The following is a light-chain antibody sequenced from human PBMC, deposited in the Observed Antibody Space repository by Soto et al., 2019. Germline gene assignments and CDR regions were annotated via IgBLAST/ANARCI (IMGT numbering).Light chain of an antibody. J-gene: IGKJ2*01. CDR3: QHYGTSPPYT. Sequence: EIVLTQSPGTLSSSPGERATLSCRASQSVSSSSLAWYQQKPGQAPRLLIHGASTRATGIPDRFSGSGSGTDFTLIISRLEPEDFAVYFCQHYGTSPPYTFAQGTKLEIK. CDR2: GAS. V-gene: IGKV3-20*01. CDR1: QSVSSSS.